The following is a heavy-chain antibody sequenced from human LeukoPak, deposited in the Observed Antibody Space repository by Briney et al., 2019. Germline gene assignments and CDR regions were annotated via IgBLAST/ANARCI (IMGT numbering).Heavy chain of an antibody. Sequence: PSQTLSLTCTVSGGSISSGYYWGWIRQPPGKGLEWIGSIYHSGSTYYNPSLKSRVTISVDTSKNQFSLKLSSVTAADTAVYYCARGQGSGSYYNYFDYWGQGTLVTVSS. CDR1: GGSISSGYY. CDR3: ARGQGSGSYYNYFDY. CDR2: IYHSGST. V-gene: IGHV4-38-2*02. D-gene: IGHD3-10*01. J-gene: IGHJ4*02.